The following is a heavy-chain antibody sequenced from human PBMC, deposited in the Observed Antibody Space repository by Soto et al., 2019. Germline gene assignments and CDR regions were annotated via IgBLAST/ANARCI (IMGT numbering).Heavy chain of an antibody. V-gene: IGHV4-31*03. J-gene: IGHJ6*02. CDR3: ARDLSYYDSSGSSYYYYGMDV. Sequence: SLTCTVSGGSISSGGYYWSWIRQHPGKGLEWIGYIYYSGSTYYNPSLKSRVTISVDTSKNQFSLKLSSVTAADTAVYYCARDLSYYDSSGSSYYYYGMDVWGQGTTVTVSS. D-gene: IGHD3-22*01. CDR1: GGSISSGGYY. CDR2: IYYSGST.